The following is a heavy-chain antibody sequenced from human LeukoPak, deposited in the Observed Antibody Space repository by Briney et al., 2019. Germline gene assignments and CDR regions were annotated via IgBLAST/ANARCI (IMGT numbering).Heavy chain of an antibody. CDR3: ARRPRGTNYSDY. D-gene: IGHD3-16*01. V-gene: IGHV2-5*01. J-gene: IGHJ4*02. CDR1: GFSLSTSGVG. Sequence: SGPALVKPTQTLTLTCTFSGFSLSTSGVGVGWIRQPPGKALEWIALIYWYDDKSYRPSLKSRLTIAKDTSKNQVVLTMTNMDPVDTATYFCARRPRGTNYSDYWGQGTLVTVSS. CDR2: IYWYDDK.